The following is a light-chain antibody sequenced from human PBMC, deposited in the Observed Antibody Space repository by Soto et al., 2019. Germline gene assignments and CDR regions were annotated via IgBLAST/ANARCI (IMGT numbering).Light chain of an antibody. CDR3: NSFTTSSTYV. CDR2: EVN. V-gene: IGLV2-18*02. CDR1: SSDIGSYNR. Sequence: QSVLTQPASVSGSPGQSITISCTGTSSDIGSYNRVSWYQQPPGTAPKLIIYEVNNRPSGVPDRFSGSKSGNTASLTISGLQAEDEAGYYCNSFTTSSTYVFGTGTKLTVL. J-gene: IGLJ1*01.